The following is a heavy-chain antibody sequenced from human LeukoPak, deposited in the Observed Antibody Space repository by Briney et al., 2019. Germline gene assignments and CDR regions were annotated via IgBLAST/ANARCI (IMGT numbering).Heavy chain of an antibody. Sequence: GGSLRLSCAASGFTFSHYWMHWVRQAPGEGLVWVSRIDSAGRDTKYTNSVEGRFTIYRDNAKNTLYLQMNSLRAEDTAVYFCAMTSVGFDHWGQGILVTVSS. CDR3: AMTSVGFDH. D-gene: IGHD4-23*01. V-gene: IGHV3-74*01. CDR2: IDSAGRDT. J-gene: IGHJ4*02. CDR1: GFTFSHYW.